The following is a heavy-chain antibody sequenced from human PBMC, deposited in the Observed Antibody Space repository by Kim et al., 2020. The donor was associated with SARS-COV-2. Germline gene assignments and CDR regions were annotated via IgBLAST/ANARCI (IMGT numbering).Heavy chain of an antibody. Sequence: GESLKISCTASGFTFSGASMDWVRQAPGKGLEWIAYIDSSGNAIAYADSVRGRFTISRDNGKSSLFLQMNSLRDEDTAVYFCARGQLRSFDYWGPGTLVT. D-gene: IGHD1-1*01. J-gene: IGHJ4*02. CDR2: IDSSGNAI. CDR1: GFTFSGAS. CDR3: ARGQLRSFDY. V-gene: IGHV3-48*02.